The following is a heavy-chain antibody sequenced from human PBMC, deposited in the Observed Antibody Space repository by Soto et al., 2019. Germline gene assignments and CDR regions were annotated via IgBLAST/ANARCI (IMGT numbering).Heavy chain of an antibody. V-gene: IGHV4-31*03. Sequence: QVQLQESGPGLVKPSQTLSLTCTVSGGSISSGGFFWGWLRQHPGQGLEWIVYIYNSGTSYYKPSLKSRVSISIDTSKTQFSLSLSSVTAAATARYYCARVARDGGGSYRPFDYWGQGSLVTVSS. CDR1: GGSISSGGFF. CDR3: ARVARDGGGSYRPFDY. D-gene: IGHD3-16*02. J-gene: IGHJ4*02. CDR2: IYNSGTS.